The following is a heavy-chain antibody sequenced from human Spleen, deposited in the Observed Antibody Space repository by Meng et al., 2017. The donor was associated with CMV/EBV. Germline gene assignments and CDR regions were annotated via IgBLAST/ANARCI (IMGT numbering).Heavy chain of an antibody. J-gene: IGHJ4*02. Sequence: VQREESGPGLVKPSQTRSLTCTVSGGSISSGDYYWSWIRQPPGKGLEWIGYIYYSGSTYYNPSLKSRVTISVDTSKNQFSLKLSSVTAADTAVYYCAVSGYCSGGSCYWDYWGQGTLVTVSS. CDR1: GGSISSGDYY. CDR2: IYYSGST. D-gene: IGHD2-15*01. V-gene: IGHV4-30-4*08. CDR3: AVSGYCSGGSCYWDY.